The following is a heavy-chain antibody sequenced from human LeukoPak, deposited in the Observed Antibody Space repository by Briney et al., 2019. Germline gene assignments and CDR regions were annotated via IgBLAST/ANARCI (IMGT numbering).Heavy chain of an antibody. V-gene: IGHV3-23*01. J-gene: IGHJ4*02. D-gene: IGHD2-15*01. CDR1: GFTFSSYA. CDR3: AKGSYCSGGSCFFDY. Sequence: GGSLRLSCAGSGFTFSSYAMSWVRQAPGKGLEWVSAISDTGATTYDADSVKGRFTISRDNSKNTLYLQMNSLRAEDTAVYYCAKGSYCSGGSCFFDYWGQGTLVSVSS. CDR2: ISDTGATT.